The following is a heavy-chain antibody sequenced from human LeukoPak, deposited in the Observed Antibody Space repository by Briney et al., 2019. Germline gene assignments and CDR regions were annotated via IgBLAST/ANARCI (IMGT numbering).Heavy chain of an antibody. J-gene: IGHJ6*03. Sequence: PGGSLRLSCAASGFTFSSYAMSWVRQAPGKGLEWVSAISGSGGSTYYADSVKGRFTISRDNSKNTLYLQMNSLRAEDTAVYYCARDRWLQFRYYYMDVWGKGTTVTVSS. CDR1: GFTFSSYA. CDR2: ISGSGGST. D-gene: IGHD5-24*01. V-gene: IGHV3-23*01. CDR3: ARDRWLQFRYYYMDV.